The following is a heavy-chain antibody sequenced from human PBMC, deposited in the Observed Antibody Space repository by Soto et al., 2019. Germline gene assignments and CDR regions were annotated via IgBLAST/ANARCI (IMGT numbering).Heavy chain of an antibody. CDR2: INPDDGVT. J-gene: IGHJ4*02. Sequence: QVHLVQSGAEVKKPGASVKVSCKASGHTFTGYYLHWVRQAPGQRLEWMGWINPDDGVTNYAQKFQGRVTMTRDTSITTAYMDVSSLLSDDTADYYCATEGGASVSGNSGIAFDYWGQGTLVTVSS. CDR1: GHTFTGYY. V-gene: IGHV1-2*02. D-gene: IGHD6-13*01. CDR3: ATEGGASVSGNSGIAFDY.